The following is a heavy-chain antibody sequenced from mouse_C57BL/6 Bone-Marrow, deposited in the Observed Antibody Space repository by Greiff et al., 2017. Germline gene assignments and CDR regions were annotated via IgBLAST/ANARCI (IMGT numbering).Heavy chain of an antibody. CDR3: ASIESMDD. CDR1: GFTFRDYG. D-gene: IGHD2-12*01. CDR2: ISSGSSTI. Sequence: DVMLVESGGGLVKPGGSLKISCAASGFTFRDYGMHWVRQAPEKGLEWVAYISSGSSTIYYADTVKGRFTISRDKAKNTLFLQMTGLRSEDTTMYYCASIESMDDWGTGTSATVS. V-gene: IGHV5-17*01. J-gene: IGHJ4*01.